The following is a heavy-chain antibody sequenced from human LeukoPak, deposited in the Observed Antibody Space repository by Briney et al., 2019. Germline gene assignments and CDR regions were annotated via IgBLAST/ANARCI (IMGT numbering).Heavy chain of an antibody. Sequence: HTGGSLRLSCAASGFTFSSYAMSWVRQAPGKGLEWVSAISGSGGSTYYADSVKGRFTISRDNSKNTLYLQMNSLRAEDTAVYYCAKDPRLAVAGAHDYWGQGTLVTVSS. D-gene: IGHD6-19*01. V-gene: IGHV3-23*01. CDR3: AKDPRLAVAGAHDY. CDR1: GFTFSSYA. CDR2: ISGSGGST. J-gene: IGHJ4*02.